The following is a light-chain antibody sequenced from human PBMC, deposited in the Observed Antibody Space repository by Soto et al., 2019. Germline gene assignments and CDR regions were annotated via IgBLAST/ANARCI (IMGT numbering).Light chain of an antibody. CDR2: GAS. CDR3: HQRHRWPRP. V-gene: IGKV3-15*01. Sequence: EIVMTQSPATLSVSPGERATLSCRASQSVSSNLAWYQQKPGQAPRLLIYGASTRATGIPARFSASGTGTDFTRTISDVQPEDFAVYSCHQRHRWPRPFGQGTKGDSK. CDR1: QSVSSN. J-gene: IGKJ1*01.